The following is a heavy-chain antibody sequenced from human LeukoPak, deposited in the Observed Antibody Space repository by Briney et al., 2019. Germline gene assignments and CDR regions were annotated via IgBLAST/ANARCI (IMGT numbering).Heavy chain of an antibody. D-gene: IGHD6-19*01. J-gene: IGHJ4*02. CDR1: GGSISSYY. CDR2: IYYSGST. Sequence: PSETLSLTCTVSGGSISSYYWSWIRQPPGKGLEWIGYIYYSGSTNYNPSLKSRATISVDTSKNQFSLKLSSVTAADTAVYYCARAAGRKSSSGYFDYWGQGTLVTVSS. CDR3: ARAAGRKSSSGYFDY. V-gene: IGHV4-59*01.